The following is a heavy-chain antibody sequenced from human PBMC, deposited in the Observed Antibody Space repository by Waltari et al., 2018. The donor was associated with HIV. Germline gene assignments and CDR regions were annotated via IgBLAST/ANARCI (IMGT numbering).Heavy chain of an antibody. V-gene: IGHV4-39*07. CDR3: VAQDYSDSVDW. Sequence: QLRLQESGPRLVKTSETLSLTCSFSGGSLSSNVYHWGWIRQSPGKGLEWIGSIYYPGNTYYKPSLKRRVTISIDTSKNQFSLRLTSVTAADTAIYYCVAQDYSDSVDWWGQGTLVTVFS. CDR2: IYYPGNT. CDR1: GGSLSSNVYH. D-gene: IGHD4-17*01. J-gene: IGHJ4*02.